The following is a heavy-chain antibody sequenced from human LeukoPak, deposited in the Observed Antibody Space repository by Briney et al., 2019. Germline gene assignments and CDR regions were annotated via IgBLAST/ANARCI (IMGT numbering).Heavy chain of an antibody. CDR1: GGSISSSY. Sequence: SETLSLTCTVSGGSISSSYWSWIRQPPGKGLEWIGRIYTSGSTNYNPSLKSRVTISVDTSKNQFSLKLSSVTAADTAVYYCARMQTSRGHFDYWGQGTLVTVSS. V-gene: IGHV4-4*08. J-gene: IGHJ4*02. CDR2: IYTSGST. CDR3: ARMQTSRGHFDY. D-gene: IGHD6-6*01.